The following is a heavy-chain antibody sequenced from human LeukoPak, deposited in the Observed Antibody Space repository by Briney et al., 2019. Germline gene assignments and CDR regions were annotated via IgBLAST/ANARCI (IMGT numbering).Heavy chain of an antibody. Sequence: LSLTCTVSGGSISSGSYYWGWIRQAPGKGLEWVSYISSSSTYTNYADSVKGRFTISRDNAKNSLYLQMNSLRAEDTAVYYCARTPAGTTEFDYWGQGTLVTVSS. CDR2: ISSSSTYT. D-gene: IGHD1-1*01. J-gene: IGHJ4*02. CDR3: ARTPAGTTEFDY. CDR1: GGSISSGSYY. V-gene: IGHV3-11*03.